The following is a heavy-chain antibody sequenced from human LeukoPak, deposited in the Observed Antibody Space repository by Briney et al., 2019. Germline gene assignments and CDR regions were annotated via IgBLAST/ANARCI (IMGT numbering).Heavy chain of an antibody. CDR3: ARDPGRSPDY. CDR1: GFTFSHYS. J-gene: IGHJ4*02. Sequence: PGGSLRLSCAASGFTFSHYSMHWVRQAPGKGLEYVSAINSNGDDTYYVNSVKGRFTISRDNSKNTLYLQVGSLRTEDMAVYYCARDPGRSPDYWGRGTLVTVSS. V-gene: IGHV3-64*01. D-gene: IGHD1-26*01. CDR2: INSNGDDT.